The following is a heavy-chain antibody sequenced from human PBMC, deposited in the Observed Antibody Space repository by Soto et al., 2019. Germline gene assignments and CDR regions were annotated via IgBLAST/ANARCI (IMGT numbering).Heavy chain of an antibody. Sequence: EVQLVESGEGLVQPGGSLRLSCEASGFSFSTFWMHWVRQAPGKGLVWVSRINSDGSSTYYADSVKGRVTISRDNAKNTLYLQLNSLRPEDTAVYYCARDFEYWGQGTLVTVSS. J-gene: IGHJ4*02. CDR1: GFSFSTFW. V-gene: IGHV3-74*01. CDR3: ARDFEY. CDR2: INSDGSST.